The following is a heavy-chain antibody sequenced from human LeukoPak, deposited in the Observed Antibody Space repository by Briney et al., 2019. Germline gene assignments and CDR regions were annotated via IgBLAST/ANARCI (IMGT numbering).Heavy chain of an antibody. V-gene: IGHV1-8*03. Sequence: ASVKVSCKASGYTFTSYDINWVRQATGQGLEWMGWMNPNRGNTGYAQKFQGRVTITRNTSISTAYMELSSLRSEDTAVYYCVTFGDAFDIWGQGTMVTVSS. CDR1: GYTFTSYD. J-gene: IGHJ3*02. CDR2: MNPNRGNT. CDR3: VTFGDAFDI. D-gene: IGHD3-16*01.